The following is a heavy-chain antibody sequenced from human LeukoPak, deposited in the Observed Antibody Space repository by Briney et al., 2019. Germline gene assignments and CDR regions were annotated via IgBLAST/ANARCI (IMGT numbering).Heavy chain of an antibody. Sequence: PSETLSLTCTVSGGSISSYYWSWIRQPPGKGLEWIGYIYYSGSTNYNPSLKSRVTISVDTSKNQFSLKLSSVTAAGTAVYYCARGSGYSYGYDAFDIWGQGTMVTVSS. CDR3: ARGSGYSYGYDAFDI. D-gene: IGHD5-18*01. J-gene: IGHJ3*02. CDR2: IYYSGST. CDR1: GGSISSYY. V-gene: IGHV4-59*01.